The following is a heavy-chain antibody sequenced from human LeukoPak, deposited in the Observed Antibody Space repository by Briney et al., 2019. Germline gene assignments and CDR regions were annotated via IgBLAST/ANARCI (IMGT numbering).Heavy chain of an antibody. CDR1: GGSISSGGYF. Sequence: SETLSLTCAVSGGSISSGGYFWSWIRQPPGKGLEWIGYIYHSGSTYYNPSLKSRVTISVDRSKNQFSLKLSSVTAADTAVYYCARDRITGTTVGAFDIWGQGTMVTVSS. CDR3: ARDRITGTTVGAFDI. CDR2: IYHSGST. V-gene: IGHV4-30-2*01. D-gene: IGHD1-7*01. J-gene: IGHJ3*02.